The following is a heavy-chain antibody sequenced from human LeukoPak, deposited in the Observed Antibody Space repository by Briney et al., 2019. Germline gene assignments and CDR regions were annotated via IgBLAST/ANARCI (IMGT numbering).Heavy chain of an antibody. V-gene: IGHV3-23*01. D-gene: IGHD3-16*02. CDR3: AKDVSVDYRVWGSYRSDS. J-gene: IGHJ4*02. CDR1: GFTFGSFA. CDR2: VTGSGGTT. Sequence: GGSLRLSCEASGFTFGSFAMSWARQAPGKGLEWVSSVTGSGGTTYYADSVKGRFTIYRDHSRNTLYLQMNSLRAEDTAMYYCAKDVSVDYRVWGSYRSDSWGQGTLVTVSS.